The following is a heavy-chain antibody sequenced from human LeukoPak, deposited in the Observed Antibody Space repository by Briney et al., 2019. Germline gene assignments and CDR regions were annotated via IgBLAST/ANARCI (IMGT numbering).Heavy chain of an antibody. V-gene: IGHV3-30*04. CDR1: GFTFSTYV. D-gene: IGHD1-26*01. Sequence: GGSLRLSCAASGFTFSTYVIYWVRQAPGKGLEWVAVISYDGSNKYYADSVKGRSTISRDNSKNTLYLQMNSLRAEDTAVYYCAKGSGSYYNGNLDYWGQGTLVTVSS. CDR2: ISYDGSNK. CDR3: AKGSGSYYNGNLDY. J-gene: IGHJ4*02.